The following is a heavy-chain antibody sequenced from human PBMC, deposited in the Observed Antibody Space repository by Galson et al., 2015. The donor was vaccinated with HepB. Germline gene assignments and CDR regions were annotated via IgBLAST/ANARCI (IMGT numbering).Heavy chain of an antibody. CDR2: ISAYNGNT. J-gene: IGHJ3*02. Sequence: SVKVSCKASGYTFTSYGISWVRQAPGQGLEWMGWISAYNGNTNYAQKLQGRVTMTTDTSTSTAYMELRSLRSDDTAVYYCARVVMGHITMVRGVITRAFDIWGQGTMVTVSS. D-gene: IGHD3-10*01. CDR1: GYTFTSYG. CDR3: ARVVMGHITMVRGVITRAFDI. V-gene: IGHV1-18*01.